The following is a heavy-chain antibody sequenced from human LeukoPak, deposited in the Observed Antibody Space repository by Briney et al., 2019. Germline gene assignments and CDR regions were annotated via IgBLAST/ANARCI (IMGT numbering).Heavy chain of an antibody. J-gene: IGHJ6*03. Sequence: PSQTLSLTCTVSGGSISSGSYYWSWIRQPAGKGLEWIGRIYTSGSTNYNPSLKSRVTISVDTSKNQFSLKLSSVTAADTAVYYCARDRSVEDDFWSGLGYYYYMDVWGKGTTVTVSS. V-gene: IGHV4-61*02. CDR3: ARDRSVEDDFWSGLGYYYYMDV. CDR1: GGSISSGSYY. D-gene: IGHD3-3*01. CDR2: IYTSGST.